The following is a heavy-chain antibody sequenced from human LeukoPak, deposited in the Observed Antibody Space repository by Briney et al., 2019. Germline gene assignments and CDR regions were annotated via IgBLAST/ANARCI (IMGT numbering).Heavy chain of an antibody. Sequence: GGSLRLSCAASRFTFSSYGMHWVRQAPGKGLEWVSAISGSGGSTYCADSVKGRFTISRDNSKNTLYLQMNSLRAEDTAVYYCAKEYSSSSGAFDIWGQGTMVTVSS. CDR3: AKEYSSSSGAFDI. J-gene: IGHJ3*02. CDR2: ISGSGGST. D-gene: IGHD6-6*01. CDR1: RFTFSSYG. V-gene: IGHV3-23*01.